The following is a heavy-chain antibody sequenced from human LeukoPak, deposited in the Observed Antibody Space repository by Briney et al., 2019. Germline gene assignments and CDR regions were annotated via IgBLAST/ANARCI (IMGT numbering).Heavy chain of an antibody. J-gene: IGHJ5*02. CDR3: ARRSSGYSSWFDP. V-gene: IGHV4-39*01. D-gene: IGHD3-22*01. Sequence: SETLSLTCTVSGGSISSSSYYWGWIRQPPEKGLEWIGSIYYSGSTYYNPSLKSRVTISVDTSKNQFSLKLSSVTAADTAVYYCARRSSGYSSWFDPWGQGTLVTVSS. CDR1: GGSISSSSYY. CDR2: IYYSGST.